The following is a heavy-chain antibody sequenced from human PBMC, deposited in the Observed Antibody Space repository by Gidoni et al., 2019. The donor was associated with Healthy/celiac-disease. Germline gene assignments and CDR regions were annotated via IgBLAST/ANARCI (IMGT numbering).Heavy chain of an antibody. CDR3: ARGPGSSSSIYYYYDMDV. Sequence: QVPLVHSGAEVKKPGASVKVSCRASGHTFTRHDSNCVRQANGQGLEWMGWMNPNSGNTGYAQKFQGRVTTTRNTPISTAYMELSSLRAEAAVVYYGARGPGSSSSIYYYYDMDVWGKGTTVTVSS. J-gene: IGHJ6*03. CDR2: MNPNSGNT. D-gene: IGHD6-6*01. V-gene: IGHV1-8*01. CDR1: GHTFTRHD.